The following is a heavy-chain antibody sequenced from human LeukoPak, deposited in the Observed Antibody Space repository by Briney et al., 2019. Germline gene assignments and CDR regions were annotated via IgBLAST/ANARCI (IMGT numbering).Heavy chain of an antibody. D-gene: IGHD1-26*01. CDR2: IYYSGST. J-gene: IGHJ6*02. CDR1: GGSVSSSSYY. V-gene: IGHV4-61*01. CDR3: AGVVGGTYSMDV. Sequence: PSETLSLTCTVSGGSVSSSSYYWSWIRQPPGKGPEWIGYIYYSGSTKYNPSLKSRVTILADTSKNQVSLKLNSVTAADTAVYYCAGVVGGTYSMDVWGQGTTVTVSS.